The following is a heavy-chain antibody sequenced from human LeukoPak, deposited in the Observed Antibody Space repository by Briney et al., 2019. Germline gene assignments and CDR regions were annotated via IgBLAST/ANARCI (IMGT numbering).Heavy chain of an antibody. CDR3: ATSRTFDY. Sequence: GGSLSLSFSASGFPFISYWMHWGRQAPGKGLVWVSSINSDGSSTSYADSVNGRFTISRDNAKNTVYLQMNSLRSEDTAVYYCATSRTFDYWGQGTLVTVSS. J-gene: IGHJ4*02. D-gene: IGHD2-8*01. V-gene: IGHV3-74*01. CDR2: INSDGSST. CDR1: GFPFISYW.